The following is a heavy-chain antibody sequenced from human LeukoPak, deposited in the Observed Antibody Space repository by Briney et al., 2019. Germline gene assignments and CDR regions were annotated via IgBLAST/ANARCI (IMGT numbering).Heavy chain of an antibody. CDR3: AKDRYTADYYTSSGYFDH. D-gene: IGHD3-22*01. CDR1: GFTFSNYA. CDR2: ISGSGSNT. V-gene: IGHV3-23*01. Sequence: GGSLRLSCAASGFTFSNYAMGWVRQAPGKGLEWVSSISGSGSNTYYADSVKGRFTISRDNSKKTLFLQMNSLRAEDTAVYYCAKDRYTADYYTSSGYFDHWGQGALVTVSS. J-gene: IGHJ4*02.